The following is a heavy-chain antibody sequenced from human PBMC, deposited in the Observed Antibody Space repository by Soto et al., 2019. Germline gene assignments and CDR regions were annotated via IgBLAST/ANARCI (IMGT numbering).Heavy chain of an antibody. CDR2: INHSGST. D-gene: IGHD4-17*01. J-gene: IGHJ6*02. CDR1: GGSFSGYY. V-gene: IGHV4-34*01. Sequence: QVQLQQWGAGLLKPSETLSLTCAVYGGSFSGYYWSWIRQPPGKGLEWIGEINHSGSTNYHPSLTSRVTMAVDTSKNQFSLKLSSVTAADKAVYYCARDGDYVSNMYGIDVWGQGTTVTVSS. CDR3: ARDGDYVSNMYGIDV.